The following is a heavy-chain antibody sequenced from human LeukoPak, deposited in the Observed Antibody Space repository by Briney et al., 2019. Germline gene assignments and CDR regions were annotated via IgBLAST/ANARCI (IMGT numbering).Heavy chain of an antibody. J-gene: IGHJ4*02. V-gene: IGHV4-39*01. Sequence: SETLSLTCTVSGGSISSSSYYWGWIRQPPGKGLEWIGSIYYGGSTYYNPSLKSRVTMSVDTSKNQFSLKLNSVTAADTAVYYCARRYYGSGGYHFDYWGQGTLVTVSS. CDR2: IYYGGST. CDR1: GGSISSSSYY. CDR3: ARRYYGSGGYHFDY. D-gene: IGHD3-10*01.